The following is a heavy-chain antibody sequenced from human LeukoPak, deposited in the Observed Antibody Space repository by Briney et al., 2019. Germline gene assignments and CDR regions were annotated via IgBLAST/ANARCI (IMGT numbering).Heavy chain of an antibody. CDR3: ARAGDYYSTGDC. J-gene: IGHJ4*02. CDR1: GFTLSDHY. D-gene: IGHD3-22*01. V-gene: IGHV3-72*01. Sequence: PGGSLRLSCVASGFTLSDHYMGWVRQAPGKGLEWVGRTKNKANSYSTEYAASVKGRFTIWRDDSKNSLYLQMNSLKTEDTAVYYCARAGDYYSTGDCWGQGTLVTVSS. CDR2: TKNKANSYST.